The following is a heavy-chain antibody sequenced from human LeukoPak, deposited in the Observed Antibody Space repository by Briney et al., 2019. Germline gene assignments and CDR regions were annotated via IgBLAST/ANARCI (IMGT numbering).Heavy chain of an antibody. V-gene: IGHV3-48*01. D-gene: IGHD1-26*01. J-gene: IGHJ4*02. CDR2: ISSSSSST. Sequence: GGSLRLSCAASGFTFSSYAMSWVRQAPGKGLEWVSYISSSSSSTHYADSVKGRFTISRDNAKNSLYLQMNSLRAEDTAVYYCARDDVGYFDYWGQGTLVTVSS. CDR1: GFTFSSYA. CDR3: ARDDVGYFDY.